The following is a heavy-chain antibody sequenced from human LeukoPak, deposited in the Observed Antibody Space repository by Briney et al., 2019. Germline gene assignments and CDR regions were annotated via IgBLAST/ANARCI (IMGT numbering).Heavy chain of an antibody. V-gene: IGHV4-39*01. CDR1: GGSISSYY. D-gene: IGHD6-6*01. CDR3: ARQSIAARGYYYYMDV. CDR2: IYYSGST. J-gene: IGHJ6*03. Sequence: SETLSLTCTVSGGSISSYYWGWIRQPPGKGLEWIGSIYYSGSTYYNPSLKSRVTISVDTSKNQFSLKLSSVTAADTAVYYCARQSIAARGYYYYMDVWGKGTTVTVSS.